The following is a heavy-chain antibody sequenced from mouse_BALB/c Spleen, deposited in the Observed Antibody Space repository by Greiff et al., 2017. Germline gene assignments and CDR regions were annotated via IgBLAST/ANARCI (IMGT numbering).Heavy chain of an antibody. Sequence: EVKLMESGGGLVKPGGSLKLSCAASGFTFSSYAMSWVRQSPEKGLEWVAYISSGSSTIYYADTVKGRFTISRDNPKNTLFLQMTSLRSEDTAMYYCARPYGNYPWFAYWGQGTLVTVSA. D-gene: IGHD2-1*01. V-gene: IGHV5-17*02. J-gene: IGHJ3*01. CDR3: ARPYGNYPWFAY. CDR2: ISSGSSTI. CDR1: GFTFSSYA.